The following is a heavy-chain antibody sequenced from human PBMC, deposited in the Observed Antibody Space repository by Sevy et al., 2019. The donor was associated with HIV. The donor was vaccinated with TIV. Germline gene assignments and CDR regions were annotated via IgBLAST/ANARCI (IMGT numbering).Heavy chain of an antibody. Sequence: GGSLRLSCAASGFAVSSNFMSWVRQAPGKGLEWVSVIYIGGGTYYADSVKGRFTISRDNSKNTLYLQMNSLRAEDTADYYCARGKHISDYYGSFDYWGQGTLVTVSS. V-gene: IGHV3-53*01. J-gene: IGHJ4*02. CDR3: ARGKHISDYYGSFDY. CDR2: IYIGGGT. CDR1: GFAVSSNF. D-gene: IGHD3-3*01.